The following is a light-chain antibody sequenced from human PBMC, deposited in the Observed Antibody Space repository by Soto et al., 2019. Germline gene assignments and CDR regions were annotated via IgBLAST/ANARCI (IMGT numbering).Light chain of an antibody. CDR3: QQYITSPIT. J-gene: IGKJ5*01. Sequence: EIVLTQSPGTLSLSPGERATLSCRASQSLSQSLSSNFLGWYQQRPGQAPRLLIYGASSRATGTPDRFSGSGSGTDFTLTISRLEPEDFAVYYCQQYITSPITFGQGTRLEIK. V-gene: IGKV3-20*01. CDR2: GAS. CDR1: QSLSQSLSSNF.